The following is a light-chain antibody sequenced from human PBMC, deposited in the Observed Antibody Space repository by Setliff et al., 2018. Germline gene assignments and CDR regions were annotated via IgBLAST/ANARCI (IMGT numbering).Light chain of an antibody. V-gene: IGLV2-14*01. CDR2: EVT. CDR3: NAYTSGSTYV. J-gene: IGLJ1*01. CDR1: IGDVGAYDF. Sequence: QSALTQPASVSGSPGQSITISCSGTIGDVGAYDFVSWYQHHPGKAPKLVIYEVTNRPSGISNRFSGSKSGNTASLTTSGLQTEDEADYYCNAYTSGSTYVFGTGTKVTVL.